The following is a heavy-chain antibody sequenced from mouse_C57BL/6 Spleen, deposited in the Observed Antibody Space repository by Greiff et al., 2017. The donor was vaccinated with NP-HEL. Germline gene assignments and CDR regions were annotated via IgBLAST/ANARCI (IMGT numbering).Heavy chain of an antibody. Sequence: EVKLMESGPGLVKPSQSLSLTCSVTGYSITSGYYWNWIRQFPGNKLEWMGYISYDGSNNYNPSLKNRISITRDTSKNQFFLKLNSVTTEDTATYYCAEGDGNYPAWFAYWGQGTLVTVSA. CDR2: ISYDGSN. D-gene: IGHD2-1*01. CDR3: AEGDGNYPAWFAY. CDR1: GYSITSGYY. J-gene: IGHJ3*01. V-gene: IGHV3-6*01.